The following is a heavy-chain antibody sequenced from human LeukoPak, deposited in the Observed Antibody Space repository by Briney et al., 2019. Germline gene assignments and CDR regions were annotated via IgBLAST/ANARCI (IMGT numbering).Heavy chain of an antibody. CDR2: IYYSGST. J-gene: IGHJ4*02. Sequence: PSETLSLTCTVSGGSISSYYWSWIRQPPGKGLEWIGYIYYSGSTNYNPSLKSRVTISVDTSKNQFSLKVSSVTAADTALYYCARRAYSGYDFDYWCQGTLDSVSS. V-gene: IGHV4-59*08. CDR1: GGSISSYY. D-gene: IGHD5-12*01. CDR3: ARRAYSGYDFDY.